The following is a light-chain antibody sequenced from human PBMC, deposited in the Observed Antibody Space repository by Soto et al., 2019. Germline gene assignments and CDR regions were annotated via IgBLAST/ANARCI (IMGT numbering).Light chain of an antibody. J-gene: IGKJ1*01. V-gene: IGKV3-11*01. Sequence: EIVLTQSPATLSLSPGERATLSCRASQSVSSYLAWYQQKPGQAPRLLIYDASNRATGIPARFSGSGSGTDFTLTISSLEPEDFVVYYCQQRSNWPPWTFGQGTNVDIK. CDR3: QQRSNWPPWT. CDR1: QSVSSY. CDR2: DAS.